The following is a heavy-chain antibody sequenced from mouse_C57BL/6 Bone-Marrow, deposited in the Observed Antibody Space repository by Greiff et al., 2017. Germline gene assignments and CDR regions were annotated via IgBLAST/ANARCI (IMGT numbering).Heavy chain of an antibody. CDR3: TRCCDYDWYFDV. V-gene: IGHV3-8*01. Sequence: VQLKESGPGLAKPSQTLSLTCSVTGYSITSDYWNWIRKFPGNKLEYMGYISYSGSTSYNPSIKSRISITRDTAKKQYYLELNSVTTEDTATYYCTRCCDYDWYFDVWGTGTTVTVSS. D-gene: IGHD2-4*01. J-gene: IGHJ1*03. CDR1: GYSITSDY. CDR2: ISYSGST.